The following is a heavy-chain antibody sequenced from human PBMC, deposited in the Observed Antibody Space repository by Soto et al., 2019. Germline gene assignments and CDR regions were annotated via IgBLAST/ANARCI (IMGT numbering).Heavy chain of an antibody. CDR3: AKDSSGWYYGVDY. CDR2: ISYDGSNK. V-gene: IGHV3-30*18. D-gene: IGHD6-19*01. Sequence: SLRLSCAASGFTFSSYGMHWVRQAPGKGLEWVAVISYDGSNKYYADSVKGRFTISRDNSKNTLYLQMNSLRAEDTAVYYCAKDSSGWYYGVDYWGQGTLVTVSS. CDR1: GFTFSSYG. J-gene: IGHJ4*02.